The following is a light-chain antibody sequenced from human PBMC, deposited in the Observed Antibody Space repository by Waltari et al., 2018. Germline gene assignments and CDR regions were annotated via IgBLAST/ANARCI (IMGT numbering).Light chain of an antibody. J-gene: IGLJ3*02. CDR1: SSDVGGNDY. Sequence: QSALTQFPSASGSPGQSVTISCPGPSSDVGGNDYISWYQQHPGKAPKVIIYEVYKRPSGVPDRFSGSKSGNTASLTVSGLQAEDEANYYCSSYAGKYVFGGGTKLTVL. CDR2: EVY. CDR3: SSYAGKYV. V-gene: IGLV2-8*01.